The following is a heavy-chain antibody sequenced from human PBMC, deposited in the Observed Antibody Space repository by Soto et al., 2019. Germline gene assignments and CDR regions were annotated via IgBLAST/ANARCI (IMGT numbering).Heavy chain of an antibody. CDR1: GYSFTSYL. CDR3: ARLPYYYYGMDV. J-gene: IGHJ6*02. CDR2: IDPSDSYT. Sequence: LGESLKISCKDSGYSFTSYLLSWVQQMRGKGLEWMGRIDPSDSYTNYSPSFQGHVTISADKSISTAYLQWSSLKASDTAMYYCARLPYYYYGMDVWGQGTTVTVSS. V-gene: IGHV5-10-1*01.